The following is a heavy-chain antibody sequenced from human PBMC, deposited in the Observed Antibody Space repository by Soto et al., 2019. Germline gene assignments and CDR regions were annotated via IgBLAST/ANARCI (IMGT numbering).Heavy chain of an antibody. V-gene: IGHV4-4*07. Sequence: SETLSLTCTVSGASISGFYWSWIRKSAGKELEWIGRIYATGTTDYNPSLKSRVMMSVDTSKKQFSLKLRSVTAADTAVYYCVRDGTKTLRDWFDPWGQGISVTVSS. J-gene: IGHJ5*02. CDR1: GASISGFY. D-gene: IGHD1-1*01. CDR2: IYATGTT. CDR3: VRDGTKTLRDWFDP.